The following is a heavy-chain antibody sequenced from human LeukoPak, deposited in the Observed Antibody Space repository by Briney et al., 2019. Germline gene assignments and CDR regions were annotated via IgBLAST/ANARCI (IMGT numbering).Heavy chain of an antibody. CDR2: IYYSGST. D-gene: IGHD3-22*01. CDR3: ARQPYYYARYYFDY. J-gene: IGHJ4*02. Sequence: PSETLSLTCTVSGGSISSYYWSWIRQPPGKGLEWIGYIYYSGSTNYNPPLKSRVTISVDTSKNQFSLKLSSVTAADTAVYYCARQPYYYARYYFDYWGQGTLVTVSS. V-gene: IGHV4-59*01. CDR1: GGSISSYY.